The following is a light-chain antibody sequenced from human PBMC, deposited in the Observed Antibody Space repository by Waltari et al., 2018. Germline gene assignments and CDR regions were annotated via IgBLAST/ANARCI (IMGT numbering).Light chain of an antibody. J-gene: IGKJ2*01. V-gene: IGKV3-20*01. CDR1: QSVSISY. CDR3: QRYGSSPPVYT. Sequence: EVVFTQFPGTLSLSPGERAILSCRTSQSVSISYLAWYQQKPGQAPRLLIYATSTRVTGAPDRFSGSGSVTDFALSISRLEPEDFAVYFCQRYGSSPPVYTFGPGTKLVIK. CDR2: ATS.